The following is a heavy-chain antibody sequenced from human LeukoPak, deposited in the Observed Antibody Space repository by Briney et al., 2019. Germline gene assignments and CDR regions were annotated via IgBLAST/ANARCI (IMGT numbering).Heavy chain of an antibody. Sequence: GGSLRLSCAASGFTFSSYEMNWVRQAPGKGLEWVSYISSSGSTICYADSVKGRFTISRDNAKNSLYLQMNSLRAEDTAVYYCARGPGGSGYYYYYYGMDVWGQGTTVTVS. CDR1: GFTFSSYE. CDR2: ISSSGSTI. D-gene: IGHD3-22*01. J-gene: IGHJ6*02. V-gene: IGHV3-48*03. CDR3: ARGPGGSGYYYYYYGMDV.